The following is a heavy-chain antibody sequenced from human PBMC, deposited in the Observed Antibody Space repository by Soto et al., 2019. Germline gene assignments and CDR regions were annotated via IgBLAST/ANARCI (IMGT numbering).Heavy chain of an antibody. V-gene: IGHV4-59*11. CDR2: IYYRGST. CDR3: ARMRPTGWHDYYYYGMDV. CDR1: GGSLSDHY. D-gene: IGHD6-19*01. J-gene: IGHJ6*02. Sequence: QVQLQESGPGLVKPSETLSLTCSVSGGSLSDHYWTWIRQPPGKGLEWIGCIYYRGSTSYNPSLKSRVTISVDTSKNQFSLRLSSVTAADTAVYYCARMRPTGWHDYYYYGMDVWGQGTTVTVSS.